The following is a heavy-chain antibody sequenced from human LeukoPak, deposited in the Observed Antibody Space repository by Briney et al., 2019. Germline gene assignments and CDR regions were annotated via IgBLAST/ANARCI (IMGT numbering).Heavy chain of an antibody. CDR2: ISSSSSYI. D-gene: IGHD3-10*01. CDR3: ARGGGPYYYGSGSYYLGYWFDP. Sequence: GGSLRLSCAASGFTFRNYNMNWVRQAPGKGLEWVSSISSSSSYIYYADSVKGRFTISRDNAKNSLYLQMNSLRAEDTAVYYCARGGGPYYYGSGSYYLGYWFDPWGQGTLVTVSS. V-gene: IGHV3-21*06. CDR1: GFTFRNYN. J-gene: IGHJ5*02.